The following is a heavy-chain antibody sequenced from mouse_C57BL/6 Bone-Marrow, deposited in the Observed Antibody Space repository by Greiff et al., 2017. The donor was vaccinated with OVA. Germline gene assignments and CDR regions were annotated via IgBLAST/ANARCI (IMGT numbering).Heavy chain of an antibody. CDR1: GYAFTNYL. Sequence: QVQLQQSGAELVRPGTSVKVSCKASGYAFTNYLIEWVKQRPGQGLEWIGVINPGSGGTNYNEKFKGKATLTADKSSSTAYMQLSSLTSEDSAVYYCARGVTTVVASPNWYFDVWGTGTTVTVSS. D-gene: IGHD1-1*01. CDR3: ARGVTTVVASPNWYFDV. V-gene: IGHV1-54*01. J-gene: IGHJ1*03. CDR2: INPGSGGT.